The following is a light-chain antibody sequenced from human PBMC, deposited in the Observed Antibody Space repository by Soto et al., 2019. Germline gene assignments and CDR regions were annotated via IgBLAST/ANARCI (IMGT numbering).Light chain of an antibody. CDR3: LQYFNQTLT. CDR2: GVF. V-gene: IGKV1-5*01. J-gene: IGKJ4*01. Sequence: RLTKTASNVSSSIEFTFTLTCRASQSVSRRLAWYQQKPGKAPKLVIYGVFNLQSGVPSRFSGSGFGTDFTLTISSLQPEDSTTYYCLQYFNQTLTFGGGTKVDI. CDR1: QSVSRR.